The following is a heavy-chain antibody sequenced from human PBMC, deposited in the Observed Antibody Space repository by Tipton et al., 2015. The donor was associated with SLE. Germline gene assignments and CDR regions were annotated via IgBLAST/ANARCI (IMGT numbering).Heavy chain of an antibody. CDR2: RFHDGNI. V-gene: IGHV4-59*02. Sequence: LRLSCTVSGDSVKSRYWIWVRQPAGRGLEWLAYRFHDGNINYNPSLKTRLTMSVDTSRDQFSLTLNSVTAADTGIYYCARGRERNWSPYYMDVWGKGTTVTVSS. J-gene: IGHJ6*03. CDR3: ARGRERNWSPYYMDV. CDR1: GDSVKSRY.